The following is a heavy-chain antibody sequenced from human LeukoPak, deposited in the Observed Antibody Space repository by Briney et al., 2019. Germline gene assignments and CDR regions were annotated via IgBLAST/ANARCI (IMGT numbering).Heavy chain of an antibody. CDR3: ARDQTEFIAARRLRAEYFQH. CDR2: INPNSGGT. J-gene: IGHJ1*01. V-gene: IGHV1-2*02. CDR1: GYTFTGDY. D-gene: IGHD6-6*01. Sequence: GASVKGSCKASGYTFTGDYMHWVRQAPGQGLEWMGWINPNSGGTNYAQKFQGRVTMTRDTSISTAYMELSRLRSDDTAVYYCARDQTEFIAARRLRAEYFQHWGQGTLVTVSS.